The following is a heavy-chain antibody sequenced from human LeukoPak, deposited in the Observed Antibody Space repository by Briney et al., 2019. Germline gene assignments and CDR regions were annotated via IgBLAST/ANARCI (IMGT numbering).Heavy chain of an antibody. CDR1: GGSISSGGYS. V-gene: IGHV4-30-2*01. CDR3: ARGSSSFNWFDP. J-gene: IGHJ5*02. D-gene: IGHD6-13*01. Sequence: SQTLSLTCAVSGGSISSGGYSWGWIRQPPGKGLEWIGYIYHSGSTYYNPSLKSRVTISVDRSKNQFSLKLSSVTAADTAVYYCARGSSSFNWFDPWGQGTLVTVSS. CDR2: IYHSGST.